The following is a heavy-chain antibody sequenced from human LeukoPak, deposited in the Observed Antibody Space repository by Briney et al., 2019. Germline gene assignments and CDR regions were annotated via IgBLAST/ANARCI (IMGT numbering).Heavy chain of an antibody. CDR2: IYYSGST. V-gene: IGHV4-39*07. CDR3: ARDGGISDAFDI. Sequence: KPSETLSLTCTVSGGSISSSSYYWGWIRQPPGKGLEWIGSIYYSGSTYYNPSLKSRVTISVDRSKNQFSLKLSSVTAADTAVYYCARDGGISDAFDIWGQGTMVTVSS. J-gene: IGHJ3*02. CDR1: GGSISSSSYY. D-gene: IGHD1-26*01.